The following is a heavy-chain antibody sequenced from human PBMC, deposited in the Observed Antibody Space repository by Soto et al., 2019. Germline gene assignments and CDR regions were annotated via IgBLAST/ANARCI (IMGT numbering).Heavy chain of an antibody. CDR1: GGSISSYY. D-gene: IGHD2-2*01. CDR2: IYYSGST. Sequence: SETLSLTCTVSGGSISSYYWSWIRQPPGKGLEWIGYIYYSGSTNYTPSLKSRVTISVDTSKNQFSLKLSSVTAADTAVYYCARGRGGWFINQLLNAFDIWGQGTMVTVSS. J-gene: IGHJ3*02. CDR3: ARGRGGWFINQLLNAFDI. V-gene: IGHV4-59*01.